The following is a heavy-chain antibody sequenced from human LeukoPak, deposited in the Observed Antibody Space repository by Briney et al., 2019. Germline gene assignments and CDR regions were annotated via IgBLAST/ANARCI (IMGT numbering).Heavy chain of an antibody. CDR1: GYTFRGYG. V-gene: IGHV1-18*01. J-gene: IGHJ4*02. CDR2: ISPYNGNT. CDR3: ARDGGYFDY. Sequence: GASVKVSCKASGYTFRGYGFSWVRQAPGQGLEWMGWISPYNGNTNYAQRFQGRVTMTTDTSTSTAYMELRSLRFDDTAVYYCARDGGYFDYWGRGTLVTVSS.